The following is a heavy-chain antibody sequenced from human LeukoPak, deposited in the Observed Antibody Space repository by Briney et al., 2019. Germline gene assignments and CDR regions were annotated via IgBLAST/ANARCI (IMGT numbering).Heavy chain of an antibody. D-gene: IGHD2-2*01. CDR2: ISGSGGST. CDR1: GFTFSSYA. V-gene: IGHV3-23*01. J-gene: IGHJ4*02. CDR3: AKEEDIVVVPAATLDY. Sequence: GSLRLSCAASGFTFSSYAMSWVRQAPGKGLEWVSAISGSGGSTYYADSVKGRFTISRDNSKNTLYLQMNSLRAEDTAVYYCAKEEDIVVVPAATLDYWGQGTLVTVSS.